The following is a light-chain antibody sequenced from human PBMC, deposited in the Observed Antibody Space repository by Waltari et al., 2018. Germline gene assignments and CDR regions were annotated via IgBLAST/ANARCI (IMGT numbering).Light chain of an antibody. CDR3: QQSNSDPWT. J-gene: IGKJ1*01. Sequence: DIQMTQSPSSLSASVGDRVTITCRASQSISSYLNWYQQKPGKAPKLLMYAASSLQSGVPSRFSGSGSGTDFTLTISSLQPEDSATYYCQQSNSDPWTFGQGTKVEIK. V-gene: IGKV1-39*01. CDR1: QSISSY. CDR2: AAS.